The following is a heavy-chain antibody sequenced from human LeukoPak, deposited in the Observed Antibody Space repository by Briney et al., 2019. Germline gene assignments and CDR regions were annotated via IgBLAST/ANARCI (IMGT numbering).Heavy chain of an antibody. CDR3: AKARDSSSSFGFDY. CDR2: ISGSGGST. J-gene: IGHJ4*02. V-gene: IGHV3-23*01. CDR1: GFTFSSYA. D-gene: IGHD2-2*01. Sequence: GGSLRLSCAASGFTFSSYAMSWVRQAPGKGLEWVSTISGSGGSTYYADSVKGRFTISRDNSKNTLYLQMNSLRAEDTAVYYCAKARDSSSSFGFDYWGQGTLVTVSS.